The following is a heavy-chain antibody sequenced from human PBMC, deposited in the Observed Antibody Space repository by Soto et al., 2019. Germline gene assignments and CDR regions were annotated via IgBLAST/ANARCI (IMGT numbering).Heavy chain of an antibody. Sequence: EVQLLESGGGLVQPGGSLRLSCAASGFTFSGYAMSWVRQAPGKGLEWVSAISGSGGSTYYADSVKGRFTISRDNSKNTLYLQMNSLRAEDTAVYYCAKGGSGSWGYFDYWGQGTLVTVSS. CDR2: ISGSGGST. J-gene: IGHJ4*02. CDR1: GFTFSGYA. D-gene: IGHD1-26*01. CDR3: AKGGSGSWGYFDY. V-gene: IGHV3-23*01.